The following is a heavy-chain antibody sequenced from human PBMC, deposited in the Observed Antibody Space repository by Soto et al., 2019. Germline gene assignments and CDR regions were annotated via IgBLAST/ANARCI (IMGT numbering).Heavy chain of an antibody. Sequence: GGSLRLSCVASGFMFTRSTMNWVRQSPGKGLEWVSSITSASDYIFYADSVKGRFTISRDNVKNSLYLQMDSLRAEDTAVYYFARVGTGSSTPLDIWGQGTMVTVSS. D-gene: IGHD3-9*01. CDR1: GFMFTRST. V-gene: IGHV3-21*01. CDR2: ITSASDYI. J-gene: IGHJ3*02. CDR3: ARVGTGSSTPLDI.